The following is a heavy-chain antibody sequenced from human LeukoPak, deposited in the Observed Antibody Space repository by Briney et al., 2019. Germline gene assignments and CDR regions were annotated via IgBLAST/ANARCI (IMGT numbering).Heavy chain of an antibody. D-gene: IGHD6-19*01. CDR3: ARAASSSGWSHAFDI. V-gene: IGHV1-69*13. CDR2: IIPIFGTA. Sequence: ASVKVSCKASGYTFTSYDINWVRQAPGQGLEWMGGIIPIFGTANYAQKFQGRVTITADESTSTAYMELSSLRSEDTAVYYCARAASSSGWSHAFDIWGQGTMVTVSS. CDR1: GYTFTSYD. J-gene: IGHJ3*02.